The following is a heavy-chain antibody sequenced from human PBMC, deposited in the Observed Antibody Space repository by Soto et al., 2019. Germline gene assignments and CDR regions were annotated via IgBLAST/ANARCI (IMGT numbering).Heavy chain of an antibody. J-gene: IGHJ5*02. Sequence: SETLSLTCTVSGASISGYYWSWLRKSARKGLAWMWRIYATGTTDYYPSLQSRVMMSVDTSKKQFSLRLRSVTAADTALYDCVRDGTKTIRDWFDPWGQGISVTVSS. CDR3: VRDGTKTIRDWFDP. CDR1: GASISGYY. V-gene: IGHV4-4*07. CDR2: IYATGTT. D-gene: IGHD1-1*01.